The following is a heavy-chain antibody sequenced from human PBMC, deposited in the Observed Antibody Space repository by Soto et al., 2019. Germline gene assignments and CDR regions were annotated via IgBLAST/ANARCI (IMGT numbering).Heavy chain of an antibody. D-gene: IGHD2-15*01. J-gene: IGHJ4*02. V-gene: IGHV4-39*01. CDR3: ARQRRYCSGGSCYRYFDY. CDR1: GGSISSSSYY. CDR2: IYYSGST. Sequence: PSETLSLTCTVSGGSISSSSYYWGWIRQPPGKGLEWIGSIYYSGSTYYNPSLKSRVTISVDTSKNQFSLKLSSVTAADTAVYYCARQRRYCSGGSCYRYFDYWGQGTLVTVSS.